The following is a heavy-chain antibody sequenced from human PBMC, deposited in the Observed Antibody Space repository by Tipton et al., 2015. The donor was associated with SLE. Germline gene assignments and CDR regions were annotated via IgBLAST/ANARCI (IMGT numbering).Heavy chain of an antibody. J-gene: IGHJ6*03. CDR2: ISSSGSTI. V-gene: IGHV3-11*04. CDR3: ARLVGDWGGYYSYYYMDV. Sequence: SLRLSCAASGFTFSDYYMSWIRQDPGKGLEWVSYISSSGSTIYYADSVKGRFTISRDDAKNSLYLQMYGLTPEDTAVYFCARLVGDWGGYYSYYYMDVWGRGNTVTVSS. D-gene: IGHD3-16*01. CDR1: GFTFSDYY.